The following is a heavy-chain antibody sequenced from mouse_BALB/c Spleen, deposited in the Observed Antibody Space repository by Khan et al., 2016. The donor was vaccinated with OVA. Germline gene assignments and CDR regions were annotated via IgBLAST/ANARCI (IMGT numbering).Heavy chain of an antibody. CDR1: GYTFTNYW. CDR3: ARPYSYGSRYDTMDA. CDR2: IYPGGGNT. V-gene: IGHV1-63*02. D-gene: IGHD1-1*01. J-gene: IGHJ4*01. Sequence: QVQLQQSGAELVRPGTSVKMSCKAAGYTFTNYWIGWIKQRPGHGLEWIGDIYPGGGNTNFNENFRGKATLTADTSSSTAYMQLSCLTSEDSAIYYCARPYSYGSRYDTMDAWGQGTSVTVSS.